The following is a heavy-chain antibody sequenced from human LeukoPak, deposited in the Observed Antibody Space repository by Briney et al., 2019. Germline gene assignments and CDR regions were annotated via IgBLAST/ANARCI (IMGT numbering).Heavy chain of an antibody. D-gene: IGHD1-20*01. CDR3: ARHLPGNWNYFDY. CDR1: GASIRSSCHY. Sequence: PSETLSLTCSVSGASIRSSCHYWGWVRQPPGKGLEWTGSIYYGGSTYYNPSLKSRATISVDTSKNQLSLNLRSVTAADTAVYYCARHLPGNWNYFDYWGQGTLVTVSS. V-gene: IGHV4-39*01. CDR2: IYYGGST. J-gene: IGHJ4*02.